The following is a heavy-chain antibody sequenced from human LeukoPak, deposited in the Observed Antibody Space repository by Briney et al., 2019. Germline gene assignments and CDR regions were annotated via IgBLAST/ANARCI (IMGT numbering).Heavy chain of an antibody. V-gene: IGHV1-2*02. CDR1: GYTFTSHY. J-gene: IGHJ6*03. CDR3: AREGSSSSSVRYYYYYMDV. D-gene: IGHD6-6*01. CDR2: INPNSGGT. Sequence: ASVKVSCKASGYTFTSHYMHWVRQAPGQGLEWMGWINPNSGGTNYAQKFQGRVTMTRDTSISTAYMELSRLRSDDTAVYYCAREGSSSSSVRYYYYYMDVWGKGTTVTVSS.